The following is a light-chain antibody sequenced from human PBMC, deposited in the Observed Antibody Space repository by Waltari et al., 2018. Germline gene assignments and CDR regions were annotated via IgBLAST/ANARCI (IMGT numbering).Light chain of an antibody. CDR1: SSDLGGYDF. CDR3: SSYVGSNNPV. CDR2: EVS. V-gene: IGLV2-8*01. J-gene: IGLJ2*01. Sequence: QSALTQPPSASGSPGQSVTISCTGTSSDLGGYDFVSWYQHHPGKAPKLMIYEVSKRPSVVPERFSGAKSGNTAALTVSGLQAEDEADYYCSSYVGSNNPVFGGGTKLTVL.